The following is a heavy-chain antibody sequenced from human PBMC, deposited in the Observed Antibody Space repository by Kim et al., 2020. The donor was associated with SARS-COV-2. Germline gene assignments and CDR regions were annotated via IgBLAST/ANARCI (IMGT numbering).Heavy chain of an antibody. CDR3: ARGERFYRGYPGYNWFDP. CDR2: INHSGST. V-gene: IGHV4-34*01. Sequence: SETLSLTCAVYGGSFSGYYWSWIRQPPGKGLEWIGEINHSGSTNYNPSLKSRVTISVDTSKNQFSLKLSSVTAADTAVYYCARGERFYRGYPGYNWFDPWGQGTLVTVSS. J-gene: IGHJ5*02. CDR1: GGSFSGYY. D-gene: IGHD5-18*01.